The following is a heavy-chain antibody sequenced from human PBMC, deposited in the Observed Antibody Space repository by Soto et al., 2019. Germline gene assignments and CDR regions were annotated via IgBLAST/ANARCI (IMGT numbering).Heavy chain of an antibody. CDR2: ISSRSDTI. CDR3: ARGGSSSDNGMDV. CDR1: GFSFSTYS. J-gene: IGHJ6*02. V-gene: IGHV3-48*02. Sequence: EVQLVESGGGLVQPGGSLRLSCAASGFSFSTYSMNWVRQAPGKGREWVSYISSRSDTIYYIDSVKGRFTISRDNAKSSLYLQMNSLRDEDTAVYYCARGGSSSDNGMDVWGQGTTVTVSS. D-gene: IGHD6-6*01.